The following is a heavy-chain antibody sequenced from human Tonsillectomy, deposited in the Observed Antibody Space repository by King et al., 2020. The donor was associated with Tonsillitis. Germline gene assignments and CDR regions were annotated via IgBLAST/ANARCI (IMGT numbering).Heavy chain of an antibody. D-gene: IGHD2-21*02. Sequence: VQLVESGAEVKKPGESLKISCKGSGYSFTTYWIGWVRQMPGKGLEWMGIIYPGDSDTRYSPSFQGQVTIPADKSISTASLQWSSLMASDTAMYYCARRTGGDCRGYLIGGGSHYFDLWGQGTQVTVSS. CDR2: IYPGDSDT. J-gene: IGHJ4*02. CDR1: GYSFTTYW. V-gene: IGHV5-51*01. CDR3: ARRTGGDCRGYLIGGGSHYFDL.